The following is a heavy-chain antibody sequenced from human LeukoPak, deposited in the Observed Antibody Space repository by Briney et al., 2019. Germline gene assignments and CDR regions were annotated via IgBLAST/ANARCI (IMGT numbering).Heavy chain of an antibody. J-gene: IGHJ4*02. V-gene: IGHV2-70*04. CDR1: GFSLSTNKMH. CDR3: ARTVAGRTFDY. Sequence: SGPALVKPTQTLTLTCTFSGFSLSTNKMHVSWVRQSPGRALEWLARIDWDDNKFYNTSLKTRLTISKDTSKNRVVLTMTDVDPVDTATYYCARTVAGRTFDYWGQGTLVTVSS. CDR2: IDWDDNK. D-gene: IGHD6-19*01.